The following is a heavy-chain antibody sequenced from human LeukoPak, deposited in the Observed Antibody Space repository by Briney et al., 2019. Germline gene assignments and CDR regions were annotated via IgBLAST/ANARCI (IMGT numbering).Heavy chain of an antibody. D-gene: IGHD2-2*01. Sequence: SETLSLTCTVSGGSISSYYWSWVRQPAGKGLEWIGRIYTSGSTNYNPSLKSRVTMSVDTSKNQFSLKLSSVTAADTAVYYCARHYCSSTSCYFTPGMDVWGQGTTVTVSS. CDR3: ARHYCSSTSCYFTPGMDV. CDR2: IYTSGST. J-gene: IGHJ6*02. CDR1: GGSISSYY. V-gene: IGHV4-4*07.